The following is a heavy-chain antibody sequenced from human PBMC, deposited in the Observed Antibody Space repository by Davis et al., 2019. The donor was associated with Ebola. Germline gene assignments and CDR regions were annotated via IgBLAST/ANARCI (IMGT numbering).Heavy chain of an antibody. J-gene: IGHJ3*02. CDR3: ARGIRGPDPFGAFDI. D-gene: IGHD3-16*01. Sequence: SETLSLTCAVSGYSISSGYYWGWIRQPPGKGLEWIGSIYHSGSTYYNPSLKRRVTISVHTSKNQFSLKLSSVTAADTAVYYCARGIRGPDPFGAFDIWGQGTMVTVSS. V-gene: IGHV4-38-2*01. CDR2: IYHSGST. CDR1: GYSISSGYY.